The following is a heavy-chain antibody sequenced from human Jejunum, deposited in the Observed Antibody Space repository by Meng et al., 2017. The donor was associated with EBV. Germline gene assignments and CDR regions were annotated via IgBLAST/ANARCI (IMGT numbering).Heavy chain of an antibody. CDR3: AGNGYYALEY. J-gene: IGHJ4*02. CDR2: IYHGGGT. Sequence: QAQLQGSGPRLEKPSGTLSLTCGVSGGSISDNDWWSWVRQPPGKGLEWLGEIYHGGGTNYNPSLESRVTISVDKSKNQFSLKLNSVTVADTAVYYCAGNGYYALEYWGPGILVTVSS. CDR1: GGSISDNDW. D-gene: IGHD3-22*01. V-gene: IGHV4-4*02.